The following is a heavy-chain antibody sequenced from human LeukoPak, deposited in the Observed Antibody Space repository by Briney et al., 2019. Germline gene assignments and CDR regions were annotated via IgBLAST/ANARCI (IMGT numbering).Heavy chain of an antibody. CDR3: AKDTRGDYGWDFDY. D-gene: IGHD3-10*01. CDR2: IRYDGSNK. J-gene: IGHJ4*02. V-gene: IGHV3-30*02. CDR1: GFTFSNYA. Sequence: SGGSLRLSCAASGFTFSNYAMHWVRQAPGKGLEWVAFIRYDGSNKYYADSVKGRFTISRDNSKNTLYLQMNSLRAEDAAAYYCAKDTRGDYGWDFDYWGQGTLVTVSS.